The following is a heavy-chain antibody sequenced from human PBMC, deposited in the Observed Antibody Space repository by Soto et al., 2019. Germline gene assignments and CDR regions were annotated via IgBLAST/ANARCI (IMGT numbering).Heavy chain of an antibody. CDR3: TRHIGPGHSSSVS. Sequence: GGSLRLSCAASGFTFSGSAMHWVRQASGKGLEWVGRIRSKANSYATAYAASVKGRFTISRDDSKNTAYLQMNSLKTEDTAVYYCTRHIGPGHSSSVSWGQGTLVTVSS. D-gene: IGHD6-6*01. CDR1: GFTFSGSA. J-gene: IGHJ5*02. V-gene: IGHV3-73*01. CDR2: IRSKANSYAT.